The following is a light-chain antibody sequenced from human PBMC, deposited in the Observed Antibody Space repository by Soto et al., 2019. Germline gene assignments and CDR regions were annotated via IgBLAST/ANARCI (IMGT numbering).Light chain of an antibody. CDR2: EVN. CDR1: SSDVGGYNY. CDR3: SSYAGSSNV. Sequence: ALTQPPSASGSPGQSVAISCTGTSSDVGGYNYVPWYQQHPGKAPKLMIYEVNKRPSGVPDRFSGSKSGNTASLTVSGLQAEDEADYYCSSYAGSSNVFGTGTKVTVL. V-gene: IGLV2-8*01. J-gene: IGLJ1*01.